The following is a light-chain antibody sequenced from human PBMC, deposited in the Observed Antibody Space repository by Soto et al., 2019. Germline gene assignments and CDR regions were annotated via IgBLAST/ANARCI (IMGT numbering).Light chain of an antibody. CDR1: QSVRSD. V-gene: IGKV3-15*01. Sequence: EIVMTQSPATLCVSPGERATLYCRASQSVRSDLAWYQQKPGQAPRLLIYGASTRATGVPARFSGTWSGTEFSLTISSLQSEDFGVYYCQQYNNWLWTFGRGTTVDIK. CDR2: GAS. J-gene: IGKJ1*01. CDR3: QQYNNWLWT.